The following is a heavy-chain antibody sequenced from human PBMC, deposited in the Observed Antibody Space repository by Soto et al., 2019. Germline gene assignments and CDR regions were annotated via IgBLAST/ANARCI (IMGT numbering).Heavy chain of an antibody. J-gene: IGHJ3*02. CDR2: MNPNSGNT. D-gene: IGHD3-3*01. CDR1: GYTFTSYD. CDR3: ARVATIFGVVFDAFDI. Sequence: ASVKVSCKASGYTFTSYDINWVRQATGQGLEWMGWMNPNSGNTGYAQKFQGRVTMTRNTSISTAYMELSSLRSEDTAVYYCARVATIFGVVFDAFDIWGQGTMVTVSS. V-gene: IGHV1-8*01.